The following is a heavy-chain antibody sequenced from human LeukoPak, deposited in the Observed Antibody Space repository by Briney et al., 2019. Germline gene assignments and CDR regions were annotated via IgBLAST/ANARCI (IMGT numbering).Heavy chain of an antibody. J-gene: IGHJ4*02. CDR1: GFDLSGYI. Sequence: GGSLRLSCAASGFDLSGYIMNWVRQAPGKGLEWVSSISSSSSYMYYADSVKGRFTISRDNAKNSLYLQMNSLRAEDTAVYYCAREAGARRYFDYWGQGTLVTVSS. V-gene: IGHV3-21*01. CDR3: AREAGARRYFDY. CDR2: ISSSSSYM. D-gene: IGHD4/OR15-4a*01.